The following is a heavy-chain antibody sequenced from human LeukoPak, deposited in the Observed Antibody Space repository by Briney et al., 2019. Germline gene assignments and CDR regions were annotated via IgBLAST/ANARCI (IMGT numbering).Heavy chain of an antibody. Sequence: SQTLSLTCTVSGRSISSGSYYWSWIRQPAGKGLEWIGRIYTSGSTNYNPSLKSRVTISVDTSKNQFSLKLSSVTAADTAVYYCAREREDAPVTTSQDAFDIWGQGTMVTVSS. CDR3: AREREDAPVTTSQDAFDI. J-gene: IGHJ3*02. V-gene: IGHV4-61*02. D-gene: IGHD4-17*01. CDR2: IYTSGST. CDR1: GRSISSGSYY.